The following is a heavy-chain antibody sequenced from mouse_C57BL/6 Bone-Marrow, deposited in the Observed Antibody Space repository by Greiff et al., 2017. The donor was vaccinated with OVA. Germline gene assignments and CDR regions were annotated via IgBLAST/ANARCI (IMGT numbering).Heavy chain of an antibody. CDR3: ARPLSGSSLDWYFDV. Sequence: VQLQQSGPELVKPGASVKISCKASGYSFTSYYIHWVKQRPGQGLEWIGWIYPGSGNTKYNEKFKGKATLTADKSSSTAYMQLSSLTSEDSAVYDCARPLSGSSLDWYFDVWGTGTTVTVSS. J-gene: IGHJ1*03. CDR2: IYPGSGNT. CDR1: GYSFTSYY. V-gene: IGHV1-66*01. D-gene: IGHD1-1*01.